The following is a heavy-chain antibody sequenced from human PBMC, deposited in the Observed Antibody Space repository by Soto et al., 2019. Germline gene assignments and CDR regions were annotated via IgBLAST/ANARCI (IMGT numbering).Heavy chain of an antibody. V-gene: IGHV4-39*01. CDR1: GGSFGCSAYY. CDR2: INYSGST. CDR3: SRRAPEGFDP. J-gene: IGHJ5*02. Sequence: NPSETLSLTCGVSGGSFGCSAYYWGWIRQAPGKGLEWIGSINYSGSTYYNPSLKSRVTISVDTSRNQFSLKLSSVTAADTALYYCSRRAPEGFDPWGQGTLVTVSS.